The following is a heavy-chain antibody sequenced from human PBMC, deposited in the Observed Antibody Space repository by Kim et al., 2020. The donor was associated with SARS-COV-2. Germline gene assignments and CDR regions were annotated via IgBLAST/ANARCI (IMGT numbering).Heavy chain of an antibody. CDR1: GFTFSNYW. D-gene: IGHD6-13*01. CDR3: ARGTMLPGTDY. J-gene: IGHJ4*02. V-gene: IGHV3-7*01. Sequence: GGSLRLSCAASGFTFSNYWMNWVRQVPGKGLEWVANINTDGNEIYYVDSVKGRFTISRDNAKNSLYLEVNNLRAEDTSVYYCARGTMLPGTDYWGQGTLVTVSS. CDR2: INTDGNEI.